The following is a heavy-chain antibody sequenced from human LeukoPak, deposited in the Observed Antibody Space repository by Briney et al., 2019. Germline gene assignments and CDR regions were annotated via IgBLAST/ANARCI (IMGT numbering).Heavy chain of an antibody. V-gene: IGHV4-34*01. CDR2: INHSGST. J-gene: IGHJ4*02. D-gene: IGHD3-22*01. CDR1: GGSFSGYY. Sequence: SETLSLTCAVYGGSFSGYYWSWIRQPPGKGLEWIGEINHSGSTNYNPSLKSRVTISVDTSKNQFSLKLSSVTAADTAVYYCARRRTYYYDSSGYYPREYYFDYWGQGTLVTVSS. CDR3: ARRRTYYYDSSGYYPREYYFDY.